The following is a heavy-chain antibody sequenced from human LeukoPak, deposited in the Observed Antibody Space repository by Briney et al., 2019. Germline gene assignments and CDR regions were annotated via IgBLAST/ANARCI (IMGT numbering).Heavy chain of an antibody. Sequence: ASVKVSCKASGYTFTSYGISCVRQAPGQGLEWMGWISAYNGNTNYAQKLQGRVTMTTDTSTSTAYMELRSLRSDDTAVYYCARELNYNGDYGGNNGMDVWGQGTTVTVSS. V-gene: IGHV1-18*01. CDR2: ISAYNGNT. CDR3: ARELNYNGDYGGNNGMDV. J-gene: IGHJ6*01. D-gene: IGHD4-17*01. CDR1: GYTFTSYG.